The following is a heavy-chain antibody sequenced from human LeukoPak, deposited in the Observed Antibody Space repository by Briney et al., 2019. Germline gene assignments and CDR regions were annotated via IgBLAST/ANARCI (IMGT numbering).Heavy chain of an antibody. CDR3: ARDSGRYRYFDN. Sequence: SETLSLSCTVSGGSLSSGSNYWTWIRQPAGKGLEWIVRIYSSGSANYNPSLNSRATISVDTPKTQFSLSLRSVTAADTALYYCARDSGRYRYFDNWGQGDLVTVSS. J-gene: IGHJ4*02. D-gene: IGHD1-26*01. CDR2: IYSSGSA. V-gene: IGHV4-61*02. CDR1: GGSLSSGSNY.